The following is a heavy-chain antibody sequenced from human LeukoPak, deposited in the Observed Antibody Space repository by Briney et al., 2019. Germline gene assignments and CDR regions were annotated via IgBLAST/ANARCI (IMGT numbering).Heavy chain of an antibody. CDR1: DFSVNTNY. V-gene: IGHV3-53*01. J-gene: IGHJ4*02. CDR3: VRYGYSSGWYRN. Sequence: PGGSLRLSCAASDFSVNTNYMNWVRQAPGKGLEWVSVILSSGTTYYADSVKGRFTISRDNSKNTLYLQMKSLTVEDTAVYYCVRYGYSSGWYRNWGQGTLVIVSS. D-gene: IGHD6-19*01. CDR2: ILSSGTT.